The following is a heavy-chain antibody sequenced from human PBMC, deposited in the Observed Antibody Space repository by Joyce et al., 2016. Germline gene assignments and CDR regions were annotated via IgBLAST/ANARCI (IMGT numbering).Heavy chain of an antibody. V-gene: IGHV3-15*01. J-gene: IGHJ4*02. D-gene: IGHD3-16*01. CDR2: IKSKANGKTT. Sequence: EVQLVESGGGLVEPGGALRLSCAASGFPFSNAWMTWIRQGPGKGVEWVGFIKSKANGKTTGYGAPVKGRFTISRDDSKSIVYLQMNSLKSDDTAVYYCGGWRIWGQGTLVTVSS. CDR3: GGWRI. CDR1: GFPFSNAW.